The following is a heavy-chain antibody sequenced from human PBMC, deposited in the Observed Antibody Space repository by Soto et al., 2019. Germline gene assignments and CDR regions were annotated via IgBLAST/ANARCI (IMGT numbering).Heavy chain of an antibody. V-gene: IGHV4-39*01. Sequence: PSGTLSLTCTVSGGSISSSSYYWGWIRQPPGKGLEWIGSIYYSGSTYYNPSLKSRVTISVDTSKNQFSLKLSSVTAADTAVYYCARHDGGNRRRFGDWRQRTPVTAS. CDR1: GGSISSSSYY. CDR3: ARHDGGNRRRFGD. J-gene: IGHJ4*02. CDR2: IYYSGST. D-gene: IGHD2-15*01.